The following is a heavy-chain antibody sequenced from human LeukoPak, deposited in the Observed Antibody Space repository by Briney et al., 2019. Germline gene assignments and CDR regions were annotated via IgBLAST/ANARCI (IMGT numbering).Heavy chain of an antibody. J-gene: IGHJ4*02. CDR1: GYTFTIYY. CDR3: ARAYYYGSGRTYYFDY. V-gene: IGHV1-46*01. CDR2: INPSGGST. Sequence: EASVKVSCKASGYTFTIYYMHWVRQAPGQGLEWMGIINPSGGSTSYAQKFQGRVTMTRDMSTSTVYMELSSLRSEDTAVYYCARAYYYGSGRTYYFDYWGQGTLVTVSS. D-gene: IGHD3-10*01.